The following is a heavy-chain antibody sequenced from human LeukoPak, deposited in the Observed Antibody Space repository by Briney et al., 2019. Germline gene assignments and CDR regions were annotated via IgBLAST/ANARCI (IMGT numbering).Heavy chain of an antibody. Sequence: GGSLRLSCAASGFTFSSYAMSWVRQAPGKGLEWVAVISYDGSNKYYADSVKGRFTISRDNSKDTLYLQMNSLRAEDTAVYYCARAIRGGYFDYWGQGTLVTVSS. D-gene: IGHD3-16*01. CDR2: ISYDGSNK. CDR1: GFTFSSYA. V-gene: IGHV3-30*03. CDR3: ARAIRGGYFDY. J-gene: IGHJ4*02.